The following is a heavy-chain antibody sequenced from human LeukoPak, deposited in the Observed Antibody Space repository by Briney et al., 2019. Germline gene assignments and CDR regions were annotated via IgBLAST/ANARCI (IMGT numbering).Heavy chain of an antibody. Sequence: SETLSLTCTVSGGSISSYYWSWTRQPPGKGLEWIGYIYYSGSTNYNPSLKSRVTISVDTSKNQFSLKLSSVTAADTAVYYCAREILQRGRGDYWGQGTLVTVSS. CDR2: IYYSGST. V-gene: IGHV4-59*12. J-gene: IGHJ4*02. CDR3: AREILQRGRGDY. D-gene: IGHD1-26*01. CDR1: GGSISSYY.